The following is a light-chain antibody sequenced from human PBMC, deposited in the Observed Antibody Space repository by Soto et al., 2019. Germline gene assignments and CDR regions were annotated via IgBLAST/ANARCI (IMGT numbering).Light chain of an antibody. CDR3: QLRSNWPPTWT. CDR2: DAS. J-gene: IGKJ1*01. Sequence: EIVLTQSPATLSLSPGERATLSCRASQSVSSYLAWYQQKPGQAPRLLIYDASSRATVIPARFSGSGSGTDFTLTISSLEPEDFAVYYCQLRSNWPPTWTFGQGTKVEIK. V-gene: IGKV3-11*01. CDR1: QSVSSY.